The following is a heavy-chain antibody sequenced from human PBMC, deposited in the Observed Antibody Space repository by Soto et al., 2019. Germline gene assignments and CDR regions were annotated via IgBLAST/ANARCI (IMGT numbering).Heavy chain of an antibody. Sequence: ASVKVSCKVSGYTLTELSMHWGRQAPGKGLEWMGGFDPEDGETIYAQKFQGRVTMTEDTATDTAYIELSSLRSEDTAVYYCATDPAYSSSWTFDYWGQGTLVTVSS. CDR1: GYTLTELS. V-gene: IGHV1-24*01. CDR2: FDPEDGET. J-gene: IGHJ4*02. D-gene: IGHD6-13*01. CDR3: ATDPAYSSSWTFDY.